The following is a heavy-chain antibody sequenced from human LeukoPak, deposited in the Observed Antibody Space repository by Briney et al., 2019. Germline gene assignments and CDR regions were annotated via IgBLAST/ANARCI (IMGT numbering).Heavy chain of an antibody. CDR2: ISGSGGST. J-gene: IGHJ4*02. CDR3: AKAVWDSSGYDY. Sequence: GGSLRLSCAASGFTFSSYAMSWVRQAPGNGLEWVSAISGSGGSTYYADSVKGRFTISRDNSKNTLYLQMNSLRAEDTAVYYCAKAVWDSSGYDYWGQGTLVTVSS. V-gene: IGHV3-23*01. D-gene: IGHD6-19*01. CDR1: GFTFSSYA.